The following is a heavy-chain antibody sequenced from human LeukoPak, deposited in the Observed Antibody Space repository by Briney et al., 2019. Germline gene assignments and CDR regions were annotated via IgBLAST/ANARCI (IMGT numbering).Heavy chain of an antibody. Sequence: GGSLRLSCAASGFTFSSYEMNWVRQAPGRGLEWVSYISSSSSTIYYADSVKGRFTISRDNAKNSLYLQMNSLRAEDTAVYYCARLQRVIAARLGYMDVWGKGTTVTVSS. D-gene: IGHD6-6*01. CDR1: GFTFSSYE. CDR3: ARLQRVIAARLGYMDV. V-gene: IGHV3-48*01. CDR2: ISSSSSTI. J-gene: IGHJ6*03.